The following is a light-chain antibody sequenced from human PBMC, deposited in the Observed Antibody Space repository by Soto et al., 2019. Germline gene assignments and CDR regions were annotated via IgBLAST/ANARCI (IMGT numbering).Light chain of an antibody. CDR3: QQSYNAPIT. CDR2: DAS. Sequence: IRMTQSPSTLSASVGDRVTITCRASQSISSWLAWYQQKPGKAPKLLIYDASSLESGVPSRFSGSGSGTEFTLTISSLQPDDFATYYCQQSYNAPITFGQGTRLEIK. CDR1: QSISSW. V-gene: IGKV1-5*01. J-gene: IGKJ5*01.